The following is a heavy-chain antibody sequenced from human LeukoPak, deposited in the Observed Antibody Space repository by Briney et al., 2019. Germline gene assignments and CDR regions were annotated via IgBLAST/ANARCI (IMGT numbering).Heavy chain of an antibody. D-gene: IGHD6-13*01. CDR3: ARDWQWQQLDGDAFDI. CDR1: GFTFSSHW. V-gene: IGHV3-7*04. Sequence: GGSLRLSCAASGFTFSSHWMNWVRQVPGKGPEWVANINQDGGVKYYVDSVKGRFTISRDNAKNSLYLQMNSLRAEDTAVYYCARDWQWQQLDGDAFDIWGQGTMVTVSS. J-gene: IGHJ3*02. CDR2: INQDGGVK.